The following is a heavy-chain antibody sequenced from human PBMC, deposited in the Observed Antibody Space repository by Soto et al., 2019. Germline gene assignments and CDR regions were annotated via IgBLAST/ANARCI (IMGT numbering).Heavy chain of an antibody. CDR1: GVTLSYYG. CDR2: IWNHGNTA. J-gene: IGHJ5*02. D-gene: IGHD6-13*01. V-gene: IGHV3-33*01. CDR3: ARLKYSNLLGGLDP. Sequence: PGGSLRLSCVASGVTLSYYGVHWVRQSPGKGLEWVALIWNHGNTAYHADSVKGRFTVSRDNSRNIVYLQMNSLRAEDTAVYYCARLKYSNLLGGLDPWGRGTLVTVSS.